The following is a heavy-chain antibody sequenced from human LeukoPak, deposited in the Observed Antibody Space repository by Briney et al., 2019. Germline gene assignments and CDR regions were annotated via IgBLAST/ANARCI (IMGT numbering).Heavy chain of an antibody. CDR2: IYYSGST. CDR1: GGSISSYY. V-gene: IGHV4-59*12. CDR3: AAAAATELASDT. Sequence: SETLSLTCTVSGGSISSYYWSWIRQPPGKGLEWIGYIYYSGSTNYNPSLKSRVTISVDTSKNQFSLKLSSVTAADTAVYYCAAAAATELASDTWGQGTMVTVSS. D-gene: IGHD6-25*01. J-gene: IGHJ3*02.